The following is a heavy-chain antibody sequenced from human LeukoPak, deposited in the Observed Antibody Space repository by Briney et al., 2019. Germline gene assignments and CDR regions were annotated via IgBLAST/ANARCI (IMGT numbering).Heavy chain of an antibody. D-gene: IGHD4-23*01. CDR3: ARGAYGGNRYFDY. Sequence: GGSLRLSCAASGFTFSSYSMNWVRQAPGKGLEWVSYISSSGSTIYYADSVKGRFTISRDNAKNSLYLQMNSLRAEDTAVYYCARGAYGGNRYFDYWGQGTLVTVSS. CDR2: ISSSGSTI. V-gene: IGHV3-48*04. CDR1: GFTFSSYS. J-gene: IGHJ4*02.